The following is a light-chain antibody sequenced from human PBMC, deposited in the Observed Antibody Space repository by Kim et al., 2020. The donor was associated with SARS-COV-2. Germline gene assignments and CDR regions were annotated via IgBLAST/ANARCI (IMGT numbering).Light chain of an antibody. Sequence: SYELTQPLSVSVSLGQTASITCAGNKFGGKYARWYQQKPGQSPVLVIYRDSKRPSGIPERFSGSNSGNTATLTISGTQAMDEADYYCQAWDSSPVFGGGT. V-gene: IGLV3-1*01. CDR3: QAWDSSPV. J-gene: IGLJ2*01. CDR2: RDS. CDR1: KFGGKY.